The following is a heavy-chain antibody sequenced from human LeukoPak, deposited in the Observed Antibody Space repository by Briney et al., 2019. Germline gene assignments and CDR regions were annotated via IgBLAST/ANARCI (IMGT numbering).Heavy chain of an antibody. Sequence: PGGSLRLSCAASGFTFSSYEMNLVRQAPGKGLEWVSYISSSGSTIYYADSVKGRFTISRDNAKNSLYLQMNSLRAEDTAVYYRARVQEENYYGSGSYYSSAFDIWGQGTMVTVSS. CDR1: GFTFSSYE. D-gene: IGHD3-10*01. J-gene: IGHJ3*02. CDR2: ISSSGSTI. CDR3: ARVQEENYYGSGSYYSSAFDI. V-gene: IGHV3-48*03.